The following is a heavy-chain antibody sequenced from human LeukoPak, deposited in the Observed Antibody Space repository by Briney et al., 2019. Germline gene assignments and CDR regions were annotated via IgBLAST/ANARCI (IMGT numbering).Heavy chain of an antibody. CDR1: GGSISSSNW. Sequence: SETLSLTCAVSGGSISSSNWWGWVRQPPGEGLEWIGEICHSGSTNYNPSLKSRVTISVDTSKNQFSLKLSSVTAADTAVYYCARDYRRYYYDSSGYYYYYYGMDVWGQGTTVTVSS. V-gene: IGHV4-4*02. J-gene: IGHJ6*02. CDR3: ARDYRRYYYDSSGYYYYYYGMDV. D-gene: IGHD3-22*01. CDR2: ICHSGST.